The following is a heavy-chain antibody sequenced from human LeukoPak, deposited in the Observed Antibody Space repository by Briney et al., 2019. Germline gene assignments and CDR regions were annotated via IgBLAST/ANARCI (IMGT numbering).Heavy chain of an antibody. Sequence: GGSLRLSCSGSGFTVSSNYMSWVRQAPGEGLGGVSAIYSGGSTYYADSVKGRFTISRDNSKNTLYLQMKSLRAEDTAVYYCARGVNGSSWACAFDIWGQGTMVTVSS. CDR2: IYSGGST. V-gene: IGHV3-66*01. J-gene: IGHJ3*02. CDR1: GFTVSSNY. D-gene: IGHD6-13*01. CDR3: ARGVNGSSWACAFDI.